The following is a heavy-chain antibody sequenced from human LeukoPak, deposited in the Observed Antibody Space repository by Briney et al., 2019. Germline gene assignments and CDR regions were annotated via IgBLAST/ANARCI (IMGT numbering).Heavy chain of an antibody. Sequence: GGSLRLSCAASGFTFSSYGMHWVRQAPGKGLEWVAVISYDGSNKYYADSVKGRFTISRDNSKNTLYLQMSSLRAEDTAVYYCARDHPLSDIVVVPAAIHHYYYYGMDVWGQGTTVTVSS. V-gene: IGHV3-30*03. CDR2: ISYDGSNK. D-gene: IGHD2-2*02. CDR1: GFTFSSYG. CDR3: ARDHPLSDIVVVPAAIHHYYYYGMDV. J-gene: IGHJ6*02.